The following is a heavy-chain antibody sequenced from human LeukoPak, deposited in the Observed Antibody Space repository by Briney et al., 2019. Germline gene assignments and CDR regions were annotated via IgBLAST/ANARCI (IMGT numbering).Heavy chain of an antibody. D-gene: IGHD6-19*01. CDR1: GFTFSSYS. Sequence: PGGSLRLSCAASGFTFSSYSMNWVRQAPGKGLEWVSSISSSSSYIYYADSVMGRFTISRDNAKNSLYLQMNSLRAEDTAVYYCARGDSSGWYEGNFDYWGQGTLVTVSS. CDR2: ISSSSSYI. J-gene: IGHJ4*02. V-gene: IGHV3-21*01. CDR3: ARGDSSGWYEGNFDY.